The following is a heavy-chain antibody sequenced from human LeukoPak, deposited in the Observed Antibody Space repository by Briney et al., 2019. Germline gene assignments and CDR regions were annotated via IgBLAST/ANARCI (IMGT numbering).Heavy chain of an antibody. J-gene: IGHJ4*02. Sequence: SVKVSCKASGGTFSSYAISWVRQAPGQGLEWMGGIIPIFGTANYAQEFQGRVTITADESTSTAYMELSSLRSEDTAVYYCARKDILTGYYGYWGQGTLVTVSS. D-gene: IGHD3-9*01. V-gene: IGHV1-69*01. CDR3: ARKDILTGYYGY. CDR2: IIPIFGTA. CDR1: GGTFSSYA.